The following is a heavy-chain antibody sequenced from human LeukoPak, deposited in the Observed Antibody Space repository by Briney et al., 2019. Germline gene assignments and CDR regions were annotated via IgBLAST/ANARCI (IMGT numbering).Heavy chain of an antibody. V-gene: IGHV3-23*01. D-gene: IGHD3-3*01. Sequence: GGSLRLSCAASGFTFSSYAMSWVRQAPGKGLEWVSAISGSGGSTYYADSVKGRFTTSRDNSKNTLYLQMNSLRAEDTAVYYCAKDSRITIFGVVTFFDYWGQGTLVTVSS. J-gene: IGHJ4*02. CDR2: ISGSGGST. CDR1: GFTFSSYA. CDR3: AKDSRITIFGVVTFFDY.